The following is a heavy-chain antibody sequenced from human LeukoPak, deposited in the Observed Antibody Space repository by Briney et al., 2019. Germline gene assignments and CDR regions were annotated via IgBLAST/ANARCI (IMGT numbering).Heavy chain of an antibody. CDR2: IYTSGST. D-gene: IGHD5-12*01. J-gene: IGHJ4*02. CDR1: GGSISSYY. CDR3: ARDVGRPRGYSGYDSDYYFDY. Sequence: SETLSLTCTVSGGSISSYYWSWIRQPAGKGLEWIGRIYTSGSTNYNPSLKSRVTMSVDTSKNQFSLKLSSVTAADTAVYYCARDVGRPRGYSGYDSDYYFDYWGQGTLVTVSS. V-gene: IGHV4-4*07.